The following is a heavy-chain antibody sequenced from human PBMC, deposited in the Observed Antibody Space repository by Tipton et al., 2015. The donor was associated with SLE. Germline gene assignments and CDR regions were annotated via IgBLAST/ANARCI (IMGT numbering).Heavy chain of an antibody. CDR3: AGEHTADAFDI. CDR2: IDYSGST. D-gene: IGHD5-18*01. Sequence: TLSLTCTVSGASISDYYWTWIRQFPGEGLEWIGYIDYSGSTNYNPPLKSRLTISGDTSKNQFSLRLTSVTAADTAVYYCAGEHTADAFDIWGQGTMVTVSS. V-gene: IGHV4-59*01. J-gene: IGHJ3*02. CDR1: GASISDYY.